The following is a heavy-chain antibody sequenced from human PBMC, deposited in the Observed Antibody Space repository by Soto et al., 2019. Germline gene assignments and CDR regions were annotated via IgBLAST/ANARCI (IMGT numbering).Heavy chain of an antibody. J-gene: IGHJ4*02. Sequence: SSETLSLTCTVSGGSVTSDEDYWTWIRQSPGKGLEWIGYISNSGSTSYNPSLKTRLSISVDRSKNQFTLRLTSVTAADTAVYFCATESGSTYGYFDHWGQGTQVTVSS. D-gene: IGHD5-18*01. CDR3: ATESGSTYGYFDH. V-gene: IGHV4-30-4*01. CDR1: GGSVTSDEDY. CDR2: ISNSGST.